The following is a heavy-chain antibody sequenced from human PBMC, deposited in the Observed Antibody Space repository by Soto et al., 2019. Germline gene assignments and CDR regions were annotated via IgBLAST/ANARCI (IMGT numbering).Heavy chain of an antibody. V-gene: IGHV3-48*02. J-gene: IGHJ6*02. CDR1: GFTLSSYN. CDR3: ARDHGGSTWFVGIYYYFGVDV. D-gene: IGHD6-13*01. CDR2: ISGSSDTI. Sequence: EVQPVESGGGLVQPGGSLRLSCAASGFTLSSYNTNWVRQAPGKGLEWVSYISGSSDTIYYADSVKGRFTISRDNAKNSLYLQMDSLRDEDTAVYYCARDHGGSTWFVGIYYYFGVDVWGQGTTVTVSS.